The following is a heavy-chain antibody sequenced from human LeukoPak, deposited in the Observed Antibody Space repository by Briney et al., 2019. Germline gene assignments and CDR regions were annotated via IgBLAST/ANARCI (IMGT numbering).Heavy chain of an antibody. V-gene: IGHV1-8*01. Sequence: ASVNVSCKASGYTFTSYDINWVRQATGQGLEWMGWMNPNSGNTGYAQKFQGRVTMTRNTSISTAYMELSSLRSEDTAVYYCARGGTIAARGGNWFDPWGQGTLVTVSS. CDR2: MNPNSGNT. CDR1: GYTFTSYD. D-gene: IGHD6-6*01. CDR3: ARGGTIAARGGNWFDP. J-gene: IGHJ5*02.